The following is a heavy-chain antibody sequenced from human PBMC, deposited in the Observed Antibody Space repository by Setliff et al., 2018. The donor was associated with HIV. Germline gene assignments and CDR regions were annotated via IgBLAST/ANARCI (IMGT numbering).Heavy chain of an antibody. V-gene: IGHV3-23*01. CDR2: ISGSGGST. Sequence: PGGSLRLSCAASGFTFSSYAMSWVRQAPGKGLERVSAISGSGGSTYYADSVKGRFTISRDNSKNTLYLQMNSLRAEDTAVYYCAKDREEVIAVAGTPYYFDYWGQGTLVTVSS. D-gene: IGHD6-19*01. J-gene: IGHJ4*02. CDR1: GFTFSSYA. CDR3: AKDREEVIAVAGTPYYFDY.